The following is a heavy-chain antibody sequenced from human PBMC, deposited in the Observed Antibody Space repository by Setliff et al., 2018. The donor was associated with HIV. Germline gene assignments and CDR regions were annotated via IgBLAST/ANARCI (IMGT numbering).Heavy chain of an antibody. Sequence: KPSETLSLTCAIYGGSLRGYYWSWIRQTPGKGLEWIGQINPSGGVNYNPSLNGRVTNSGHTSRNQFSLQLASLLAADTALYYCARGGDVSALDYWGQGILVTVSS. J-gene: IGHJ4*02. CDR2: INPSGGV. CDR3: ARGGDVSALDY. D-gene: IGHD1-26*01. V-gene: IGHV4-34*01. CDR1: GGSLRGYY.